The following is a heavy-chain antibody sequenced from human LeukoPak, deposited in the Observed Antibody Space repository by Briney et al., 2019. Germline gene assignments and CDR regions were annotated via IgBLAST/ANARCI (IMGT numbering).Heavy chain of an antibody. CDR1: GFTFDNYG. CDR3: AKVDLWSGYYTGIEY. Sequence: GSLRLSCAASGFTFDNYGMHWVRQAPGKGLEWVTFIRYDGSDKYYADSVKGRFTISRDNSKNMLYLQMNSLRAEETAVYYCAKVDLWSGYYTGIEYWGQGTLVTVSS. V-gene: IGHV3-30*02. J-gene: IGHJ4*02. CDR2: IRYDGSDK. D-gene: IGHD3-3*01.